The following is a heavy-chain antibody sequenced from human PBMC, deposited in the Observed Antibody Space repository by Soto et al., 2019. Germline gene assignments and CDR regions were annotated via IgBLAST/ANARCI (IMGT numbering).Heavy chain of an antibody. Sequence: ASVKVSCKTSGYDFTAYDINWVRQASGQGLEWMGWMNPINGATGSARRFQGRVSMTRNTATGTAYLELTSLRSDDTGVHYCGRGPSPRAPAGGTPYYYAMDVWGQGTTVTVSS. CDR1: GYDFTAYD. J-gene: IGHJ6*02. D-gene: IGHD6-13*01. CDR3: GRGPSPRAPAGGTPYYYAMDV. V-gene: IGHV1-8*02. CDR2: MNPINGAT.